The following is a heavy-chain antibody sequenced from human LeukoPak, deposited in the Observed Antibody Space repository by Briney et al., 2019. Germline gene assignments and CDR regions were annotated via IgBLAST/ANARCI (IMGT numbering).Heavy chain of an antibody. J-gene: IGHJ4*02. Sequence: GSLRLSCAASGFTFNIFGMNWVRQAPGKGLEWVSSISSDATNIYYADSVKGRFTISRDYAKNSLFLEMNSLRAEDTAVYYCARDGSGSGDCWGQGTLVTVSS. V-gene: IGHV3-21*01. CDR1: GFTFNIFG. CDR3: ARDGSGSGDC. CDR2: ISSDATNI. D-gene: IGHD2-15*01.